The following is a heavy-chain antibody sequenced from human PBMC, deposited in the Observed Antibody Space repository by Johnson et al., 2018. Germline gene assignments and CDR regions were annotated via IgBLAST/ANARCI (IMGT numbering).Heavy chain of an antibody. CDR3: ARSACTVGPWDAFDI. J-gene: IGHJ3*02. Sequence: VQLQESGGGLVQPGGSLRLSCAASGFTFSSYWMHWVRQAPGKGLVWVSRINSDGSSTSYADSVKGRFTISRDNPKNTLYLQMNSLGAEDTAVYFCARSACTVGPWDAFDIWGQGTMVTVSS. V-gene: IGHV3-74*01. D-gene: IGHD4-23*01. CDR2: INSDGSST. CDR1: GFTFSSYW.